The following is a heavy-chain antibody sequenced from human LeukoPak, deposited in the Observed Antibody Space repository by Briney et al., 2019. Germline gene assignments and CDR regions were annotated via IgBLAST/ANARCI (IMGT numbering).Heavy chain of an antibody. CDR1: GFTFSSYG. D-gene: IGHD5-12*01. CDR2: IRYDGSNK. Sequence: PGGSLRLSCAASGFTFSSYGMHWVRQAPGKGLEWVAFIRYDGSNKYYADSVKGRFTISRDNSKNTLYLQMTSLRAEDTAVYYCARDNWYVDIVAPLDYWGQGTLVTVSS. J-gene: IGHJ4*02. CDR3: ARDNWYVDIVAPLDY. V-gene: IGHV3-30*02.